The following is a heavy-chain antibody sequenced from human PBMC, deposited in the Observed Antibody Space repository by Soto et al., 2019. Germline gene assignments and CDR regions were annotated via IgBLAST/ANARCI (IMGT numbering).Heavy chain of an antibody. CDR1: GYTFTSYG. Sequence: QVQLVQSGAEVKKPGASVKVSCKASGYTFTSYGISWVRQAPGQGLEWMGWISAYNGNTNYAQKLQGRVTMTTDTSTSTDYMELRSLGSDDTAVYYCARDRMTIFGVVIINLDYWGQGTLVTVSS. V-gene: IGHV1-18*01. D-gene: IGHD3-3*01. CDR2: ISAYNGNT. CDR3: ARDRMTIFGVVIINLDY. J-gene: IGHJ4*02.